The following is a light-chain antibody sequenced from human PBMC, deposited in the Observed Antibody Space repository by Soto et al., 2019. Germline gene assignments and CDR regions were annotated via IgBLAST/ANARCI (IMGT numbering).Light chain of an antibody. CDR2: GAS. CDR1: QSFISN. J-gene: IGKJ5*01. Sequence: EIVMTQSPATLSVSPGERATLSCRASQSFISNLAWYQQKPCQAPRLLIYGASARATGIPARFSGSGSGTDFTLTISSLEPEDFAVYFCQQRSDWPPTFGQGTRLEIK. V-gene: IGKV3-15*01. CDR3: QQRSDWPPT.